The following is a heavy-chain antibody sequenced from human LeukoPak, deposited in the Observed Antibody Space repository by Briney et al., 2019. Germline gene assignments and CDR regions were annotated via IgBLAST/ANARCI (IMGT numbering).Heavy chain of an antibody. D-gene: IGHD3-3*01. J-gene: IGHJ5*02. Sequence: ALVKVSCKASGYTFTSYGISWVRQAPGQGLEWMGWISAYNGNTNYAQKLQGRVTMTTDTSTSTAYMELRSLRSDDTAVYYCARVTIFGVVIHWFDPWGQGTLVTVSS. V-gene: IGHV1-18*01. CDR2: ISAYNGNT. CDR1: GYTFTSYG. CDR3: ARVTIFGVVIHWFDP.